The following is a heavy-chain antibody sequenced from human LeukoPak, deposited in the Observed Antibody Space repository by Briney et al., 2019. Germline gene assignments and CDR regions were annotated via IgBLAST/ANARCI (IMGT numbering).Heavy chain of an antibody. D-gene: IGHD3-3*01. CDR1: GDSISSSRYY. J-gene: IGHJ6*02. CDR3: ARASIRITIFGVVTCYYYYGMDV. Sequence: SETLSLTCTVSGDSISSSRYYWGWIRQPPGKGLEWIGEINHSGSTNYNPSLNSRVTISVDTSKDQFSLKLSSVTAADTAVYYRARASIRITIFGVVTCYYYYGMDVWGQGTTVTVSS. CDR2: INHSGST. V-gene: IGHV4-39*07.